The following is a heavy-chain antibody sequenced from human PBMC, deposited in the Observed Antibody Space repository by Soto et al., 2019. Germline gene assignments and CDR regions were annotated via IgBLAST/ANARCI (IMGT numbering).Heavy chain of an antibody. CDR1: GGSVSSGSYY. CDR2: IYYSGST. CDR3: ASGIMTTVTTFDY. V-gene: IGHV4-61*01. Sequence: SETLSLTCTVSGGSVSSGSYYWSWIRQPPGKGLKWIGNIYYSGSTNYNPSLKIRVTISVDTSKNQFSLKLSSVTAADTAVYYCASGIMTTVTTFDYWGQGTLVTVSS. D-gene: IGHD4-17*01. J-gene: IGHJ4*02.